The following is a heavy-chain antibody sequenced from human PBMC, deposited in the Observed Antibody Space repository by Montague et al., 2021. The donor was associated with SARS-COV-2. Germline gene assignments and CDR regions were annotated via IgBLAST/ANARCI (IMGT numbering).Heavy chain of an antibody. Sequence: SETLSLTCEVSGGSISSYYWSWIRQSPGKGLEWIGYVHYTGSTKYNPSLRTRVILSLDTPKKHCSLKLKSVTAADTAVYYCARAQNTCFIANCVNYFEVWGLGALVTVSS. CDR1: GGSISSYY. CDR3: ARAQNTCFIANCVNYFEV. V-gene: IGHV4-59*01. CDR2: VHYTGST. D-gene: IGHD1-1*01. J-gene: IGHJ4*02.